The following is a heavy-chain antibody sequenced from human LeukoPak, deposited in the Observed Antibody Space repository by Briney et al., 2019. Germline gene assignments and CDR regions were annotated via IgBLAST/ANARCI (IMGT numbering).Heavy chain of an antibody. CDR3: ARDPYSSTWSYGMDV. CDR2: IKQDGSEE. V-gene: IGHV3-7*05. D-gene: IGHD6-6*01. CDR1: GFSFSTHW. Sequence: GGSLRLSCAASGFSFSTHWMSWVRQAPGKGLEWVANIKQDGSEEVYVDSVRGRFTISRDNAKNSLFLQMNTLRAEDTAVYYCARDPYSSTWSYGMDVWGQGTMVTVSS. J-gene: IGHJ6*02.